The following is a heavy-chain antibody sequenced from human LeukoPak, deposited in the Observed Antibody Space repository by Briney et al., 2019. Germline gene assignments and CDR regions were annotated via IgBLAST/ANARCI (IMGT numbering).Heavy chain of an antibody. V-gene: IGHV3-21*01. CDR3: ARTRDSSGCFDF. CDR2: ISTGSTYI. CDR1: GFTFNTYS. Sequence: GGSLRLSCSASGFTFNTYSMNWVRQAPGKGLEWVSSISTGSTYIFYGDSVKGRFTISRDNADNSLHLQMNSLRAEDTAVYYCARTRDSSGCFDFWGQGTLVTVSS. D-gene: IGHD6-19*01. J-gene: IGHJ4*02.